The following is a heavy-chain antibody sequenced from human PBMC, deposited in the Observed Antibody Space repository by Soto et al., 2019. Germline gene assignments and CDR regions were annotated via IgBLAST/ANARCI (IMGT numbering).Heavy chain of an antibody. V-gene: IGHV3-23*01. J-gene: IGHJ3*02. D-gene: IGHD3-22*01. CDR3: VKFTYTNIVVIGLDAFDI. CDR2: ISGSGGST. Sequence: GGSLRLSCAASGFTFSSYAMSWVRQAPGKGLEWVSAISGSGGSTYYADSVKGRFTISRDNSKNTLYLQMNSLRAEDTAVYYCVKFTYTNIVVIGLDAFDIWGQGTMVTVSS. CDR1: GFTFSSYA.